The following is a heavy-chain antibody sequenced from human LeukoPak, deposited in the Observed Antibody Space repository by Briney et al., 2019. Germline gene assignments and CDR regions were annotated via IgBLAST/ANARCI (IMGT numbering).Heavy chain of an antibody. Sequence: GGSLRLSCAASGFTFSSYGMTWVRQAPGKGLEWVSTISGSGGSTYYADSVKGRFTISRDNSKNTLYLQMNSLRAEDTAVYYCAKEGRHCSGGSCYSGFYWGQGTLVTVSS. CDR1: GFTFSSYG. CDR3: AKEGRHCSGGSCYSGFY. CDR2: ISGSGGST. D-gene: IGHD2-15*01. J-gene: IGHJ4*02. V-gene: IGHV3-23*01.